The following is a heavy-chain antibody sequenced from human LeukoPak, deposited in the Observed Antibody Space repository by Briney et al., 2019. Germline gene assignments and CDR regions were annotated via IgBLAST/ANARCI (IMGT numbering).Heavy chain of an antibody. D-gene: IGHD1-26*01. CDR3: ARDRASGSYDY. CDR2: INTNSGDP. J-gene: IGHJ4*02. CDR1: GYSFTPYS. V-gene: IGHV7-4-1*01. Sequence: ASVKVSCKASGYSFTPYSMNWVRQAPGQGLEWMGYINTNSGDPTYAQGFTGRFVFSLDASVSTTYMEIYSLRADDTAVYYCARDRASGSYDYWGQGTLVTVSS.